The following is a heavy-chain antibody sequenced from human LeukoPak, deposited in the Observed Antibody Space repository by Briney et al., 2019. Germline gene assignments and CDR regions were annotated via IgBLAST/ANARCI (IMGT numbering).Heavy chain of an antibody. J-gene: IGHJ4*02. CDR3: AQDRAWIEFYF. CDR1: GFTFSSYG. V-gene: IGHV3-30*18. D-gene: IGHD5-12*01. CDR2: ISYDGSNK. Sequence: GGSLRLSCAASGFTFSSYGMHWVRQAPGKGLEWVAVISYDGSNKYYADSVKGRFTISRDNSKNTLYLQMNSLRVEDTAVYYCAQDRAWIEFYFWGQGTLVTVSS.